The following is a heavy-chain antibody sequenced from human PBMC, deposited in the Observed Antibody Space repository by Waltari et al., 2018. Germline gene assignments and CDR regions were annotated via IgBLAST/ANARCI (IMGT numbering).Heavy chain of an antibody. CDR3: ARGFTLILGP. CDR2: LYSDGRT. D-gene: IGHD3-16*01. J-gene: IGHJ5*02. V-gene: IGHV3-53*04. CDR1: GFAVHRNY. Sequence: EMQLVESEGGLVQPGGSLTLPCTASGFAVHRNYMSWVRQAPGKRPEWVSVLYSDGRTFYADSVKGRFTISRHDSKNTLYLQLNSLTPDDTAVYYCARGFTLILGPWGQGALVTVSS.